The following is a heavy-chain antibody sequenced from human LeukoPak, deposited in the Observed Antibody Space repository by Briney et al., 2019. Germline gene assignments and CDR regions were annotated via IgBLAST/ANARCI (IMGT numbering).Heavy chain of an antibody. J-gene: IGHJ4*02. V-gene: IGHV1-18*04. CDR2: INAYNGNT. Sequence: ASVKVSCKASGYTFTGYYMHWVRQAPGQGLEWMGWINAYNGNTNYAQKLQGRVTMTTDTSTSTAYMELRSLRSDDTAVYYCARILDYYGSGSTFDCWGQGTLVTVSS. CDR3: ARILDYYGSGSTFDC. CDR1: GYTFTGYY. D-gene: IGHD3-10*01.